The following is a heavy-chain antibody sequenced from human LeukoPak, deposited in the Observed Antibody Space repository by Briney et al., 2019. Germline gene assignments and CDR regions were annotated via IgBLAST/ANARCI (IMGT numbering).Heavy chain of an antibody. D-gene: IGHD4-23*01. V-gene: IGHV4-59*01. J-gene: IGHJ3*02. CDR2: IFYTGST. Sequence: SETLSLTCAVYGGSFSGYYWSWIRQPPGKGLEWIGYIFYTGSTNYSPSLKSRVTISVLTSKNRFSLKLSSGTAADTAVYYCATLTGGDDAFDIWGQGTMVTVSS. CDR1: GGSFSGYY. CDR3: ATLTGGDDAFDI.